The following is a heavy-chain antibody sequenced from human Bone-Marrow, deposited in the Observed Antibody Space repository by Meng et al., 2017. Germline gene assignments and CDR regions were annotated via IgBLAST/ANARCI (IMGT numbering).Heavy chain of an antibody. CDR1: GCTFSRYA. CDR2: FIPIFGTA. V-gene: IGHV1-69*14. D-gene: IGHD3-10*01. CDR3: ARDQRELLWFGELSPLSH. Sequence: VRRVWPGAVLTRPGSSVTVSCNASGCTFSRYASSWVRQAPGQGLEWMGGFIPIFGTANYAQKFQGRVTITADKSTSTAYMELSSLRSEDTAVYYCARDQRELLWFGELSPLSHWGQGTLVTVSS. J-gene: IGHJ4*02.